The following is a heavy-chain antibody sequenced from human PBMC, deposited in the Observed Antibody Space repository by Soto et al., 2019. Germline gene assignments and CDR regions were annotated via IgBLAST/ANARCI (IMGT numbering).Heavy chain of an antibody. D-gene: IGHD2-2*01. Sequence: SGPTLLNPTYTLTLTCTVSLLSLINGRLGVSCIRQPPGKALEWLSHIFSNDDKSYSTSLRSRLTISKDTSRSQVVLTMTNMDPTDSATYYCAIIKDCSRTDCYLAYLDTWGQGTLVTVSS. J-gene: IGHJ4*02. CDR2: IFSNDDK. CDR1: LLSLINGRLG. CDR3: AIIKDCSRTDCYLAYLDT. V-gene: IGHV2-26*01.